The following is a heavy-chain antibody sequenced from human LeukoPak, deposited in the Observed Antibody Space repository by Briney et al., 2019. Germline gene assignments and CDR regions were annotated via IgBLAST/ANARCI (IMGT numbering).Heavy chain of an antibody. D-gene: IGHD6-13*01. CDR3: AKSRQLSNFDY. CDR1: GFTFSNYA. Sequence: GGSLRLSCAASGFTFSNYAMNWVRQAPGKGLEWVSAISGSGDSTYYADSVKGRFTISRDNSKNTLYLQMNSLRAEDTAVYYCAKSRQLSNFDYWGQGTLVTVSS. CDR2: ISGSGDST. J-gene: IGHJ4*02. V-gene: IGHV3-23*01.